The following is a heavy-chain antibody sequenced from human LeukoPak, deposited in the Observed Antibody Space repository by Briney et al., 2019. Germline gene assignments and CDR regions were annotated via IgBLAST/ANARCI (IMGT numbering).Heavy chain of an antibody. Sequence: GGSLRLSCAASGFTFSTYNMNWVRQAPGKGLEWVSSISSSSTYIYYADSVKGRFTISRDSAKNSLYLQMNSLRAEDSAVYYCASSLFGVVAPGYWGQGTLVTVSS. CDR2: ISSSSTYI. V-gene: IGHV3-21*01. D-gene: IGHD3-3*01. CDR1: GFTFSTYN. J-gene: IGHJ4*02. CDR3: ASSLFGVVAPGY.